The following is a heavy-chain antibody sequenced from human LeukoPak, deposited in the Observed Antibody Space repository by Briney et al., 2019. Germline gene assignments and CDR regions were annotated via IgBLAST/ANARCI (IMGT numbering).Heavy chain of an antibody. D-gene: IGHD1-26*01. V-gene: IGHV3-73*01. CDR3: GRPHILGATNFDY. CDR1: GFIFSGSA. Sequence: GGSLKLSCEASGFIFSGSAIHWVRQASGRGLEWVGRIRNRANSYGTAYAASVKGRFTISRDDSKNTAYLQMNSLRTDDTAVYYCGRPHILGATNFDYWGQGTLVTVSS. J-gene: IGHJ4*02. CDR2: IRNRANSYGT.